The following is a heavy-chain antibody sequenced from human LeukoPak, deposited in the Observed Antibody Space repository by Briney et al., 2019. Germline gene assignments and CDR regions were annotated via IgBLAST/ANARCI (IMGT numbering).Heavy chain of an antibody. Sequence: GGSLRLSCAASGFTFSTFWMSWVRQAPGKGLEWVANVRQDGSETYYVDSVKGRFFISRDNAKNSLYLQMNSLRAEDTAVYYCARDRRTRRQYNWFDPWGQGTLVTVSS. CDR1: GFTFSTFW. V-gene: IGHV3-7*01. CDR3: ARDRRTRRQYNWFDP. D-gene: IGHD6-19*01. J-gene: IGHJ5*02. CDR2: VRQDGSET.